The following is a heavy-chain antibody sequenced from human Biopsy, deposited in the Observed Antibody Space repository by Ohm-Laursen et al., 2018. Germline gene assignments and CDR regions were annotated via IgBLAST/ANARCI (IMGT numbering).Heavy chain of an antibody. V-gene: IGHV4-31*03. CDR3: TRAGGGKIYGL. J-gene: IGHJ4*02. Sequence: SQTLSLTCTVSGVSINTGGYYWTWIRQHPGTGLEWIGYINYSGNTLYNPSLKSRLTISVDTSRNQFSLKLTSVTDADTALYYCTRAGGGKIYGLWGQGTLVTVSS. CDR1: GVSINTGGYY. D-gene: IGHD3-16*01. CDR2: INYSGNT.